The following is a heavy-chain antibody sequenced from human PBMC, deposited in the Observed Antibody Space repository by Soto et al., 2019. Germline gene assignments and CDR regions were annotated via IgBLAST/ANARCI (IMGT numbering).Heavy chain of an antibody. CDR1: CYSIISGYY. CDR2: IDHGGST. Sequence: PSETLSLTCALSCYSIISGYYWGWLRQPPGRGLEWIGSIDHGGSTYYNPSLNSRVTLSIDMTNNHVSLILNSVTAADTAVYYCARVGPWVPYYYDSSPYTFENWFDPWGQGTLVTVSS. V-gene: IGHV4-38-2*01. CDR3: ARVGPWVPYYYDSSPYTFENWFDP. J-gene: IGHJ5*02. D-gene: IGHD3-22*01.